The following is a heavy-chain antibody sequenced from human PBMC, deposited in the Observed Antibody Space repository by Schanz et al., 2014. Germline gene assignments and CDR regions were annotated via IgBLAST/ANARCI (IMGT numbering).Heavy chain of an antibody. J-gene: IGHJ4*02. CDR2: LSEGGGGT. CDR1: GFTLSNYA. D-gene: IGHD3-10*01. CDR3: AKDPRGDKNDRAYYFDY. V-gene: IGHV3-23*01. Sequence: EMQLLESGGGLAQPGGSLRLSCAASGFTLSNYAMSWVRQAPGKGLEWVSALSEGGGGTHYADSVRGRFTISSDSSKNTLYLQMSSLRADDTAVYYCAKDPRGDKNDRAYYFDYWGQGTLVTVSS.